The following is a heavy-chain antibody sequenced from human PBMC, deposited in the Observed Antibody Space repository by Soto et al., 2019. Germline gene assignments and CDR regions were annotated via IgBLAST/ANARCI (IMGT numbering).Heavy chain of an antibody. D-gene: IGHD2-21*01. J-gene: IGHJ4*02. V-gene: IGHV4-39*07. Sequence: SETLSLTCNVSGGSISNSNYYWGWIRQPPGKGLEWIGSIYYTGSTYYNPSLKSRVTISVDTSKNQFSLKLTSVNATDTAVYYCTRGGDAYKNGHWGQGTLVTVSS. CDR3: TRGGDAYKNGH. CDR1: GGSISNSNYY. CDR2: IYYTGST.